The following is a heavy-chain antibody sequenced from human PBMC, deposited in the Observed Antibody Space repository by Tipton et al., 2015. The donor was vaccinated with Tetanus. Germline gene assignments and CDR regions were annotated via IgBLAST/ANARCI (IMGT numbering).Heavy chain of an antibody. CDR3: ARAGSGNKYYFDY. J-gene: IGHJ4*02. CDR2: ISYDGSNK. V-gene: IGHV3-30*04. CDR1: GFTFSSYP. Sequence: SLRLSCAASGFTFSSYPMHWVRQAPGKGLEWVAVISYDGSNKYYADSVKGRFTISRDNSKNTLYLQMNSLRAEDTAIYYCARAGSGNKYYFDYWGQGTLVTVSS. D-gene: IGHD3-10*01.